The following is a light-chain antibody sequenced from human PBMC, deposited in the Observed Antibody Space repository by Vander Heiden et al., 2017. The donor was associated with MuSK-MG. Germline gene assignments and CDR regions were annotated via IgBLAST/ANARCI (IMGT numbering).Light chain of an antibody. J-gene: IGKJ5*01. CDR1: QDISNY. Sequence: DIPLTQSPCSLSASVGDRVTITCQASQDISNYLHWYQQKPGKAPKLLIYDASNLETGVPSRFSGSGSGTDFTFTISSLQPEDIATYYCQQDDNLPVTFGQGTRLEIK. CDR2: DAS. CDR3: QQDDNLPVT. V-gene: IGKV1-33*01.